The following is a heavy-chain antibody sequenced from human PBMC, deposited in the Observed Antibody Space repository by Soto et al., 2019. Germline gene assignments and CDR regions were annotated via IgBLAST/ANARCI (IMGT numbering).Heavy chain of an antibody. Sequence: EVQLVESGGGLVQPGGSLKLSCAASGFTFSGSAMHWVRQASGKGLEWVGRIKSKADGGTTDYAAPVKGRFTISSDDSKNTLYLQMNSLKTEDTAVYYCTKDLYSYASLRGRYFDLWVRGTMVTVSS. D-gene: IGHD5-18*01. J-gene: IGHJ2*01. CDR3: TKDLYSYASLRGRYFDL. CDR1: GFTFSGSA. CDR2: IKSKADGGTT. V-gene: IGHV3-15*01.